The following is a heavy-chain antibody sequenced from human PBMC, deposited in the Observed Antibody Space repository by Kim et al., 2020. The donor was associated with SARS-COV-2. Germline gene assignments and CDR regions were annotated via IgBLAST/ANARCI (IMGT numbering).Heavy chain of an antibody. CDR3: ARDRGNSGTYWGTFYYGLDV. J-gene: IGHJ6*02. Sequence: SETLSLTCTVSGGSIINPYWTWIRQPPGKGLEWIGNTHYSGSTRYKPSLKSRVTISLDTSRNQFSLKMTSVTAADTAVYYCARDRGNSGTYWGTFYYGLDVWGQGTTVTVSS. V-gene: IGHV4-59*11. CDR1: GGSIINPY. D-gene: IGHD1-26*01. CDR2: THYSGST.